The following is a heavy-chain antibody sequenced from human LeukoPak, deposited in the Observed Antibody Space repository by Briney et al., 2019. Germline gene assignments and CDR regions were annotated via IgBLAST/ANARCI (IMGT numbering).Heavy chain of an antibody. D-gene: IGHD5-12*01. CDR2: IYPGDSDT. CDR3: ARESGYSAYDPAYY. CDR1: GYSFTSYW. Sequence: GESLTISCRGSGYSFTSYWIGWVRQMPGKGLAWMGIIYPGDSDTRYSPSFQGQVTISADKSISTAYLQWSSLKASDTAMYYCARESGYSAYDPAYYWGQGTLVTVSS. J-gene: IGHJ4*02. V-gene: IGHV5-51*01.